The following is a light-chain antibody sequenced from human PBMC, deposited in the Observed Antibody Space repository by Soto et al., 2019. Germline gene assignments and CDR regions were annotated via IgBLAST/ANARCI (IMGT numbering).Light chain of an antibody. J-gene: IGKJ5*01. Sequence: DIQMTQSPSTLSASVEDRVTITCRASQSISSWLAWYQQKPGKDPKFLIYKASSLESGVPSRFSGSGSGTEFTLTISSLQPDDFATYYCQQYNSCPITFGQGTRLEIK. V-gene: IGKV1-5*03. CDR1: QSISSW. CDR3: QQYNSCPIT. CDR2: KAS.